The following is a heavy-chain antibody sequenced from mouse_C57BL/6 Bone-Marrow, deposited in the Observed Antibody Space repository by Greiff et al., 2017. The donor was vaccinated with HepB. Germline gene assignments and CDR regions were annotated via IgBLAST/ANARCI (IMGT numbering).Heavy chain of an antibody. Sequence: QVQLQQPGPELVKPGASVKLSCKASGYTFTSYWMHWVKQRPGQGLEWIGNINPSNGGTNYNEKFKSKATLSVDKSSSTAYMQLSSLTSEDSAVYYCARNAILEGYFDYWGQGTTLTVSS. CDR2: INPSNGGT. CDR1: GYTFTSYW. V-gene: IGHV1-53*01. CDR3: ARNAILEGYFDY. D-gene: IGHD6-1*01. J-gene: IGHJ2*01.